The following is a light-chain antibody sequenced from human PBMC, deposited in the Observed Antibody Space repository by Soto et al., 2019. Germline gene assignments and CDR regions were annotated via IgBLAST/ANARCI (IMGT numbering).Light chain of an antibody. J-gene: IGKJ4*01. V-gene: IGKV3-20*01. CDR1: QFVSSGY. CDR2: GAS. Sequence: EIVLTQSPGSLSLSPGEGANLSCRASQFVSSGYLAWYQQRPGQPPRVLIYGASRRATGIPDRFSGSGSGTDFTLTISRLEPEDSAVYYCQQYGSSPLTFGGGTKVEIK. CDR3: QQYGSSPLT.